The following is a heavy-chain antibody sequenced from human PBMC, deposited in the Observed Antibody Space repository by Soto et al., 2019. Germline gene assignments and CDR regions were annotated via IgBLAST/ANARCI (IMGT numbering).Heavy chain of an antibody. V-gene: IGHV6-1*01. CDR3: ARTQGFMDV. J-gene: IGHJ6*02. Sequence: SQTLSLTCAVSADSVSSNSAAWNWIRQSPSRGLEWLGRTYFRSKWYNEYAVFVRGRITINPDTSKNQFSLQLNSVTPEDTAVYYCARTQGFMDVWGQGTTVTVSS. CDR2: TYFRSKWYN. CDR1: ADSVSSNSAA.